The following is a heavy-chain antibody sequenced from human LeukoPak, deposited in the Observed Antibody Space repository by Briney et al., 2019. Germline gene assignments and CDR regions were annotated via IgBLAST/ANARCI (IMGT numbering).Heavy chain of an antibody. CDR1: GFTFSSYA. CDR2: ISGSGGST. J-gene: IGHJ4*02. CDR3: AKALGPLLWFGELHYFDY. V-gene: IGHV3-23*01. Sequence: PGGSLRLSCAASGFTFSSYAMSWVRQAPGKGLEWVSAISGSGGSTYYADSVKGRFTISRVNSKNTLYLQMNSLRAEDTAVYYCAKALGPLLWFGELHYFDYWGQGTLVTVSS. D-gene: IGHD3-10*01.